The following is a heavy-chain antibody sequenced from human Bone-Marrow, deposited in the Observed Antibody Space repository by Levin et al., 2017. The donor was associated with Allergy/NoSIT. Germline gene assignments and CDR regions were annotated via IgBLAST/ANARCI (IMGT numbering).Heavy chain of an antibody. J-gene: IGHJ3*01. V-gene: IGHV1-69*13. D-gene: IGHD2-8*01. CDR3: AGYVYQWIYNAFDF. CDR1: GGAFSSYA. CDR2: FIPIFGTT. Sequence: GASVKVSCKASGGAFSSYAISWVRQAPGQGLEWMGGFIPIFGTTYYAQNFQGRLTITADQSTSTAYMDLSSLRAEDTAVYYCAGYVYQWIYNAFDFWGQGTMVTVSS.